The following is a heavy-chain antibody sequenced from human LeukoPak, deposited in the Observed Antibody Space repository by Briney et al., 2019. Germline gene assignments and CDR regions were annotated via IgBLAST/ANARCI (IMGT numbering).Heavy chain of an antibody. CDR1: GGPISRHY. CDR3: ARVGLNVDYYYYMDV. CDR2: FYYSGST. V-gene: IGHV4-59*11. Sequence: SETLSLPCSVWGGPISRHYWSWTRHPPGKALVGIGYFYYSGSTNYNPSLKSRVTISVDTSKNQFSLKLSSVTAADTAVYYCARVGLNVDYYYYMDVWGEGTTVTVSS. D-gene: IGHD2-15*01. J-gene: IGHJ6*03.